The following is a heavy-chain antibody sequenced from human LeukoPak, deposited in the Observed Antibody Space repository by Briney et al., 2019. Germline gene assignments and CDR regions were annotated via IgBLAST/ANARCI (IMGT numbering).Heavy chain of an antibody. J-gene: IGHJ4*02. CDR2: IYPGDSDT. CDR3: ARPIRGGSGSYYLDY. V-gene: IGHV5-51*01. Sequence: GESLKISCKGSGYSFTSYWIGWVRQMPGKGLKWMGIIYPGDSDTRYSPSFQGQVTISADKSISTAYLQWSSLKASDTAMYYCARPIRGGSGSYYLDYWGQGTLVTVSS. CDR1: GYSFTSYW. D-gene: IGHD3-10*01.